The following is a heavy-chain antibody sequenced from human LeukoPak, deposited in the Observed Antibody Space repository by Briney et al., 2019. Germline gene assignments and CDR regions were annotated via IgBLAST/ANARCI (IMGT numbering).Heavy chain of an antibody. J-gene: IGHJ3*02. Sequence: ASETLSLTCAVYGGSFSGYYWSWIRQPPGKGLEWIGKINHSGSTNYNPSLKSRVTISVDTSKNQFSLKLSSVTAADTAVYYCARLHGDAAVAGTHRVLHAFDIWGQGTMVTVSS. D-gene: IGHD6-19*01. CDR2: INHSGST. V-gene: IGHV4-34*01. CDR3: ARLHGDAAVAGTHRVLHAFDI. CDR1: GGSFSGYY.